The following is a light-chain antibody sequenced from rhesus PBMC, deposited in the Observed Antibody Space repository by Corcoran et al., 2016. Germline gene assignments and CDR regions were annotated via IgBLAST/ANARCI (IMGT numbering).Light chain of an antibody. J-gene: IGKJ4*01. CDR2: CAS. V-gene: IGKV1S12*01. CDR1: QTISRY. CDR3: LQYSSSLT. Sequence: DIQMTQSPSSLSVSVGDRVTITFRASQTISRYLAWYQQKPGKVRKLLFYCASTLQSGVPSRVSGSGSGTDFTLTLSSLQPEDFATDYCLQYSSSLTFGGGTKVGIK.